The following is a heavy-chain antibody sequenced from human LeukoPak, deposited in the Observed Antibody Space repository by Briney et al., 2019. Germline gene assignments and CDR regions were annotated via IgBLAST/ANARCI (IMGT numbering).Heavy chain of an antibody. V-gene: IGHV3-7*04. J-gene: IGHJ5*02. Sequence: PGGSLRLSCAASGFIFSRFWMSWVRQARGKGLEWVANIKEDGSEKYYVDSVKGRFTISRDNAKNSMYLQMNSLRAEDTAVYYCVRDGGYTYGNWVDPWGQGTLVTVPS. CDR2: IKEDGSEK. CDR1: GFIFSRFW. CDR3: VRDGGYTYGNWVDP. D-gene: IGHD5-18*01.